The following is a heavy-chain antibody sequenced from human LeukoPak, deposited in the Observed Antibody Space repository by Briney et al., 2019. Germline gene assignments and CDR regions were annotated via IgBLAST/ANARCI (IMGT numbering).Heavy chain of an antibody. D-gene: IGHD2-15*01. J-gene: IGHJ4*02. Sequence: GGSLRLSCAASGFTFSSYSMNWVRQAPGKGLEWVSSISSSSSYIYYADSVKGRFTISRDNAKNSLYLQMNSLRAEDTAVYYYRSTPAYCSGGSCYSYADYWGQGTLVTVSS. CDR2: ISSSSSYI. V-gene: IGHV3-21*01. CDR1: GFTFSSYS. CDR3: RSTPAYCSGGSCYSYADY.